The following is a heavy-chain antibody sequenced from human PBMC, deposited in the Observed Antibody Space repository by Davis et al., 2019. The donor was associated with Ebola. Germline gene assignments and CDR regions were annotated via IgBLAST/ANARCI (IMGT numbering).Heavy chain of an antibody. V-gene: IGHV4-34*01. D-gene: IGHD5-18*01. J-gene: IGHJ6*04. Sequence: MPSETLSLTCTVSGGSISSYYWSWIRQPPGKGLEWIGEINHSGSTNYNPSLKSRVTISVDTSKNQFSLKLSSVTAADTAVYYCARRTGLQYYYGMDVWGKGTTVTVSS. CDR1: GGSISSYY. CDR3: ARRTGLQYYYGMDV. CDR2: INHSGST.